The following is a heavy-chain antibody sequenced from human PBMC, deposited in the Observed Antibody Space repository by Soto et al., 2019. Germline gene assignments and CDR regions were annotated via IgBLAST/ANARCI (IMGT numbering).Heavy chain of an antibody. CDR2: IWYDGSNK. CDR3: AREGSSSAYYYYYGMDV. CDR1: GFTFSSYG. Sequence: GGSLRLSCAASGFTFSSYGMHWVRQAPGKGLEWVAVIWYDGSNKYYADSVKGRFTISRDNSKNTLYLQMNSLRAEDTAVYYCAREGSSSAYYYYYGMDVWSQGTTVTVSS. V-gene: IGHV3-33*01. J-gene: IGHJ6*02. D-gene: IGHD6-6*01.